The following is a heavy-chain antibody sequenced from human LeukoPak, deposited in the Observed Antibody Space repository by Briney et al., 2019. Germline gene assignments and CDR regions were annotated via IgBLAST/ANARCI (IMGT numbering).Heavy chain of an antibody. CDR1: GFTFSSYA. D-gene: IGHD6-13*01. Sequence: GGSLRLSCAASGFTFSSYAMSWVRQAPGKGLEWVSAISGSGGSTYYTDSVKGRFTISRDNSKNTLYLQMNSLRAEDTAVYYCARADSSWYYLDYWGQGTLVTVSS. CDR3: ARADSSWYYLDY. V-gene: IGHV3-23*01. J-gene: IGHJ4*02. CDR2: ISGSGGST.